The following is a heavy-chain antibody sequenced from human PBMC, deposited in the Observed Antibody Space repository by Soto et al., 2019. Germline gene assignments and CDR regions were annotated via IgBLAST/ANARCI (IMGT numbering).Heavy chain of an antibody. Sequence: GGSLRLSCAASGFTFSSYWMSWVRQAPGKGLEWVAIIKQDGSEKYYVDSVKGRFTISRDNAKNSLYLQMNSLRAEDTAVYYCARVGGGTLYYYYGMDVWGQGTTVTVSS. V-gene: IGHV3-7*01. CDR3: ARVGGGTLYYYYGMDV. CDR2: IKQDGSEK. J-gene: IGHJ6*02. D-gene: IGHD2-15*01. CDR1: GFTFSSYW.